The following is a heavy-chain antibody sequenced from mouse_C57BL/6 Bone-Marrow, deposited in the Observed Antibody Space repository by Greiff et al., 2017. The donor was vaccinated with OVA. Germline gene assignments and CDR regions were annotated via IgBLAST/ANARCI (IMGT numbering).Heavy chain of an antibody. CDR1: GYSITSGYY. CDR2: ISYDGSN. CDR3: ATTKGYYFDY. Sequence: DVQLVESGPGLVKPSQSLSLTCSVTGYSITSGYYWNWIRQFPGNKLEWMGYISYDGSNNYNPSLKNRISITRDTSKNQFFLKLNSVTTEDTATYYCATTKGYYFDYWGQGTTLTVSS. V-gene: IGHV3-6*01. J-gene: IGHJ2*01.